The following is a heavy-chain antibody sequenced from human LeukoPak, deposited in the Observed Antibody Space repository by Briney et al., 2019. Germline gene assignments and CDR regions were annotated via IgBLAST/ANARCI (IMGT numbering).Heavy chain of an antibody. CDR1: GFTFNTYA. D-gene: IGHD5-24*01. J-gene: IGHJ4*02. CDR3: ANDPEDGYLLFDD. CDR2: ISGSGDRT. Sequence: GGSLRLSCAASGFTFNTYAMSWVRQAPGKGLEWVSTISGSGDRTYYADSVKGRFSISRDNSKNTLYLQMNSLRAEDTAVYYCANDPEDGYLLFDDWAQGTLVTVSS. V-gene: IGHV3-23*01.